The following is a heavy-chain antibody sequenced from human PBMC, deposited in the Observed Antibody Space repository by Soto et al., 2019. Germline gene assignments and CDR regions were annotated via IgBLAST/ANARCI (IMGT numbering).Heavy chain of an antibody. CDR3: ATDRGYSYGYNY. J-gene: IGHJ4*02. CDR1: GYTLTELS. CDR2: FDPEDGET. D-gene: IGHD5-18*01. V-gene: IGHV1-24*01. Sequence: QVQLVQSGAEVKKPGSSVKVACKVSGYTLTELSMHGVRQAPGKGLEWMGGFDPEDGETIYAQKFQGRVTMTEDTSTDTAYMELSSLRSEDTAVYYCATDRGYSYGYNYWVQGTLVTVSS.